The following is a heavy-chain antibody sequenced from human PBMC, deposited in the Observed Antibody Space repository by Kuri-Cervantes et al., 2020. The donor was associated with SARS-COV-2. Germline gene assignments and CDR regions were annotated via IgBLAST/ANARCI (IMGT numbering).Heavy chain of an antibody. CDR1: GFTFSSYG. D-gene: IGHD1-14*01. CDR2: ISYDGSNE. J-gene: IGHJ4*02. CDR3: AKDLVLAQYNNFDY. V-gene: IGHV3-30*18. Sequence: GGSLRLSCAASGFTFSSYGMHWVRQAPGKGLEWVAVISYDGSNEYYADSVKGRFTISRDNSKNTLYLQMNSLRAEDTAVYYCAKDLVLAQYNNFDYWGQGTLVTVSS.